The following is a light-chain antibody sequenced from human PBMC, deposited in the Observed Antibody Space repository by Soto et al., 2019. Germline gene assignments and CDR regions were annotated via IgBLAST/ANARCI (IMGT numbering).Light chain of an antibody. CDR3: QAYDSSLGGSVV. CDR1: SSNIGADFD. J-gene: IGLJ2*01. CDR2: GNK. Sequence: QAVVTQPPSVSGAPGQRVTISCTGSSSNIGADFDVQWYQQVPGAAPKLLIYGNKYRPSGVPDRFSASKSGASVSLAISGLQAEDEADYYCQAYDSSLGGSVVFGGGTKVTVL. V-gene: IGLV1-40*01.